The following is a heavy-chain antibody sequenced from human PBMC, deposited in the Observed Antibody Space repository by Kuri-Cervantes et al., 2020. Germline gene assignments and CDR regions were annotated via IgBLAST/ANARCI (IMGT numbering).Heavy chain of an antibody. CDR2: ISYDGSNK. V-gene: IGHV3-30*03. D-gene: IGHD3-16*01. CDR1: GFTFSSYG. Sequence: GGSLRLSCAASGFTFSSYGMHWVRQAPGKGLEWVAVISYDGSNKYYADSVGGRFTISRDNTKNSLYLQMDTLRAEDTATYYCVRVFSLGAFDDTFDIWGQGTMVTVSS. CDR3: VRVFSLGAFDDTFDI. J-gene: IGHJ3*02.